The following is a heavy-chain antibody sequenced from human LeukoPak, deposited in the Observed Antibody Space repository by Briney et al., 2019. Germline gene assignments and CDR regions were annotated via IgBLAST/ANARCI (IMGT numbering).Heavy chain of an antibody. CDR3: TTYRDPRVGPTYFHFYAMDV. Sequence: GGSLRLSCAASGFTFSGFSMNWVRQAPGMGLEWVGRIKTKTDGGTADYAEPVKGRFTISGDDSENTLYLQMNNLKTEDTAVYYCTTYRDPRVGPTYFHFYAMDVWGQGTTVTVSS. V-gene: IGHV3-15*01. CDR2: IKTKTDGGTA. D-gene: IGHD1-26*01. J-gene: IGHJ6*02. CDR1: GFTFSGFS.